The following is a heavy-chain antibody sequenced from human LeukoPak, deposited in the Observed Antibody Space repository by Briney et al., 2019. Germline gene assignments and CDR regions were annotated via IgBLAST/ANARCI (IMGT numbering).Heavy chain of an antibody. D-gene: IGHD2-8*01. CDR3: ARDSCTNGVCYPYYYMDV. Sequence: SVKVSCKASGGTFSSYTISWVRQAPGQGLEWMGRIIPILGIANYAQKFQGRVTITADKSTNTAYIGLSSLRSEDTAVYYCARDSCTNGVCYPYYYMDVWGKGTTVTVSS. CDR1: GGTFSSYT. J-gene: IGHJ6*03. V-gene: IGHV1-69*04. CDR2: IIPILGIA.